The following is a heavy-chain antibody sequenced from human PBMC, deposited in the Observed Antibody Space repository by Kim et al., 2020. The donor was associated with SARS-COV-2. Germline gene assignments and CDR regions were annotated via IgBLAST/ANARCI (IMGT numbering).Heavy chain of an antibody. D-gene: IGHD1-26*01. CDR3: ARVGAGATTFFDY. CDR1: GGSISSSSYY. J-gene: IGHJ4*02. V-gene: IGHV4-39*07. CDR2: IYYSGST. Sequence: SETLSLTCTVSGGSISSSSYYWGWIRQPPGKGLEWIGSIYYSGSTYYNPSLKSRVTISVDTSKNQFSLKLSSVTAADTAVYYCARVGAGATTFFDYWGQGTLVTVSS.